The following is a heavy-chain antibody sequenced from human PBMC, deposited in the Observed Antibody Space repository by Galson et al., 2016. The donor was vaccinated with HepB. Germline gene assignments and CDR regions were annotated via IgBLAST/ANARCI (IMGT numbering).Heavy chain of an antibody. CDR2: IYPGDSHV. CDR3: ARAPPFDGDASLGLGPSEY. D-gene: IGHD3-10*01. V-gene: IGHV5-51*01. J-gene: IGHJ4*02. CDR1: GYSFNTYW. Sequence: QSGAEVKKPGESLKISCKGSGYSFNTYWIAWVRQMPGKGLEWMGIIYPGDSHVRYSPSFQGQVTISADKSISAAYLQWSSLKASDTAMYYCARAPPFDGDASLGLGPSEYWGQGTLVTVSA.